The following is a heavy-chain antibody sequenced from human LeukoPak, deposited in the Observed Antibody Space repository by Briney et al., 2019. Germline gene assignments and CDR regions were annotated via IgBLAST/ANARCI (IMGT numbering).Heavy chain of an antibody. D-gene: IGHD5-18*01. CDR1: GFTFSSYS. CDR2: ISSSSSYI. V-gene: IGHV3-21*01. Sequence: GGSLRLSCAASGFTFSSYSMNWVRQAPGKGLEWVSSISSSSSYIYYADSVKGRFTISRDNAKNSLYLQMNSLRAEDTAVYYCARAKDTAMVFDYWGQGTLVTVSS. J-gene: IGHJ4*02. CDR3: ARAKDTAMVFDY.